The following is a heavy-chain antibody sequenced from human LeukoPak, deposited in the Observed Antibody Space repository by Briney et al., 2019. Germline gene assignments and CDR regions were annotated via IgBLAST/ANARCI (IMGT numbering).Heavy chain of an antibody. CDR2: IKQDGSEK. D-gene: IGHD1-26*01. CDR3: ARGIVGATSYYFDY. J-gene: IGHJ4*02. V-gene: IGHV3-7*01. CDR1: GFTFSSYW. Sequence: GSLSLSCAASGFTFSSYWMSWVRQAPGKGLEWVANIKQDGSEKYYVDSVKGRFTISRDNAKNSLYLQMNSLRAEDTAVYYCARGIVGATSYYFDYWGQGTLVTVSS.